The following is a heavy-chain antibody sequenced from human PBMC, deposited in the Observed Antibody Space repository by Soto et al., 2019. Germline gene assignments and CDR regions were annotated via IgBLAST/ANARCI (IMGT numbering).Heavy chain of an antibody. CDR1: GFTFSSYE. CDR2: ISSSGSTI. Sequence: EVQLVESGGGLVQPGGSLRLSCAASGFTFSSYEMNWVRQAPGKGLEWVSYISSSGSTIYYADSVKGRFTISRDNAKKSLYLQMNSRRAEETAVYYCGRERYFHRGGLDYWGQGTRVTVSP. D-gene: IGHD3-9*01. CDR3: GRERYFHRGGLDY. V-gene: IGHV3-48*03. J-gene: IGHJ4*02.